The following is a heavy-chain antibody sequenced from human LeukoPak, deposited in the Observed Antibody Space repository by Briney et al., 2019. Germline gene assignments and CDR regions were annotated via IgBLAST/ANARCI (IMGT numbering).Heavy chain of an antibody. Sequence: SETLSLTCTVSGDSISSYYWSWIRQPPGKGLEWIGYIYYSGSTNYNPSLKSRVTISVDTSKNQFSLRLSSVTAADRAVYYCARVNYYDTSRTDCWGQGTLVTVSS. V-gene: IGHV4-59*01. CDR1: GDSISSYY. J-gene: IGHJ4*02. CDR2: IYYSGST. CDR3: ARVNYYDTSRTDC. D-gene: IGHD3-22*01.